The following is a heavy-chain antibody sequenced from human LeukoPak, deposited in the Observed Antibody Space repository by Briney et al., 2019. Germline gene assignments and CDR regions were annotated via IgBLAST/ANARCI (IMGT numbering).Heavy chain of an antibody. D-gene: IGHD1-26*01. J-gene: IGHJ4*02. CDR3: ARGERVDY. CDR1: GFTFSSYS. CDR2: ISSSGSYI. V-gene: IGHV3-21*01. Sequence: GGSLRLSCAASGFTFSSYSMNWVRQAPGKGLEWVSSISSSGSYIYYADSVKGRFTTSRDNAKNSLYLQMNSLRAEDTAVYYCARGERVDYWGQGTLVTVSS.